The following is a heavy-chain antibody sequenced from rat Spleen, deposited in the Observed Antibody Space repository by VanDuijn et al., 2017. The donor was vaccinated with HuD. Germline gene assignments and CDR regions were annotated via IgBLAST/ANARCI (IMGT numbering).Heavy chain of an antibody. Sequence: EVQLVESGGGLVQPGRSPKISCITSGFTFNYYWMTWIRQAPGKGLEWVASITNASGGTHYPDSVKGRFTISRDVAKSTLYLQMNSLRSEDTATYYCARHSYAPIYVMDAWGQGASVTVSS. V-gene: IGHV5-31*01. D-gene: IGHD1-12*01. CDR1: GFTFNYYW. J-gene: IGHJ4*01. CDR3: ARHSYAPIYVMDA. CDR2: ITNASGGT.